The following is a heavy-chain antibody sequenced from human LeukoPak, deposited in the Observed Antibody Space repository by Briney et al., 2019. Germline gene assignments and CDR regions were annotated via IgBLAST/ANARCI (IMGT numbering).Heavy chain of an antibody. CDR2: IGGDVRT. Sequence: GGSLRLSCAASGFSVRTTYMSWVRQAPGKGLEWVSGIGGDVRTHYADSVKGRFTISRDNSKNTMYLQMNSLRAEDTAVYYCAKDIIGWSFDYWGQGTLVTVSS. CDR1: GFSVRTTY. CDR3: AKDIIGWSFDY. J-gene: IGHJ4*02. V-gene: IGHV3-53*01. D-gene: IGHD2-15*01.